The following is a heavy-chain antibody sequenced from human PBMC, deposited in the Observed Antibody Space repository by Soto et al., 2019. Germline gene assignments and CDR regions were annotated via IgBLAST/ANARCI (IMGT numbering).Heavy chain of an antibody. D-gene: IGHD3-10*01. CDR2: ISGSGGST. CDR3: AKDRLWFGEFTHTDGMDV. J-gene: IGHJ6*02. V-gene: IGHV3-23*01. Sequence: GGSLRLSRAASGFTFRSYAMSWVRQAPGKGLEWVSAISGSGGSTYYADSVKGRFTISRDNSKNTLYLQMNSLRAEDTAVYYCAKDRLWFGEFTHTDGMDVWGQGTTVTVSS. CDR1: GFTFRSYA.